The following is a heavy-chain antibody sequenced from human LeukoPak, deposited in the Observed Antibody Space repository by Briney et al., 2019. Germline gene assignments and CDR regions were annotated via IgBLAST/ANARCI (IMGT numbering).Heavy chain of an antibody. V-gene: IGHV3-74*01. CDR3: AKDPNGDYIGTFDI. D-gene: IGHD4-17*01. CDR2: INTDGSST. J-gene: IGHJ3*02. CDR1: GFTFSSYW. Sequence: GGSLRLSCAASGFTFSSYWMHWVRQAPGKGLVWVSRINTDGSSTSYADSVKGRFTISRDNSKNTLYLQMNSLRAEDTAVYYCAKDPNGDYIGTFDIWGQGTMVTVSS.